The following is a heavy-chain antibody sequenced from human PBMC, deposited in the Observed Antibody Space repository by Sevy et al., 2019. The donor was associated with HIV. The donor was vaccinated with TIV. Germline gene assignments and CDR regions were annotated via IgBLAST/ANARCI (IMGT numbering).Heavy chain of an antibody. J-gene: IGHJ4*02. CDR3: ARGGYYYDNAAYYALDS. CDR2: IWSDGAYK. V-gene: IGHV3-33*01. Sequence: GGSLRLSCAATGFTFSKYAMHWVRQAPGKGMEWVAIIWSDGAYKYHGDSVKGRFTISRDNSKNTLYLQMNNMRVEDTAVYYCARGGYYYDNAAYYALDSWGQGTLVTVSS. D-gene: IGHD3-22*01. CDR1: GFTFSKYA.